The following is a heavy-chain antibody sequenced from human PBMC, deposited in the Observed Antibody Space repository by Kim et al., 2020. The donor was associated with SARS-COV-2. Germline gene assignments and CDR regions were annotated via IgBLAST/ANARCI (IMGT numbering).Heavy chain of an antibody. Sequence: GGSLRLSCAASGFTFSNAWKSWVRQAPGKGLEWVGRLRSKTASETTDYAEPVKGRFTISRDDSKNTLNLQMDSLKTEDPAVYYCTTDRGVGATYSYFWF. J-gene: IGHJ5*01. CDR1: GFTFSNAW. V-gene: IGHV3-15*01. CDR2: LRSKTASETT. D-gene: IGHD1-26*01. CDR3: TTDRGVGATYSYFWF.